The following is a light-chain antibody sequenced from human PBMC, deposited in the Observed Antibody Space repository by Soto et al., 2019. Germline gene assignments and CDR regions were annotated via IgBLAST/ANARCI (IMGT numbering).Light chain of an antibody. Sequence: QPVLTQPPSASGTPGQRVTISCSGGSSNIGRKSVFWYQQLPGAAPKLLIYSNDMRASGVHDRFSGSKSGTSASLDISGLQSEDEADYYCAAWDDSLDGSYVFGIGTKLTVL. CDR3: AAWDDSLDGSYV. J-gene: IGLJ1*01. CDR2: SND. V-gene: IGLV1-44*01. CDR1: SSNIGRKS.